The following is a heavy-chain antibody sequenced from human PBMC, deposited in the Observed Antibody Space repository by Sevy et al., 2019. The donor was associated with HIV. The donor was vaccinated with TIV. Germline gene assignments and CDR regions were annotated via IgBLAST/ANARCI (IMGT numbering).Heavy chain of an antibody. D-gene: IGHD4-17*01. CDR3: ARRVTTDY. J-gene: IGHJ4*02. CDR1: GFTFSSYW. Sequence: GGSLRLSCAASGFTFSSYWMSWVRQAPGKGLEWVSTVTHDGSEKYYVDSVKGRFTISRDNAKNSLYLQMNSLRAEDTAVYYCARRVTTDYWGQGTLVTVSS. V-gene: IGHV3-7*01. CDR2: VTHDGSEK.